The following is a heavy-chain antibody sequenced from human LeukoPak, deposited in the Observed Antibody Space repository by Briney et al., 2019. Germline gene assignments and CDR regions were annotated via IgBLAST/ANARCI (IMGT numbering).Heavy chain of an antibody. D-gene: IGHD3-22*01. Sequence: GGSLRLSCAASGFTFSDYYMSWIRQAPGKGLEWVSYFGSSGGPIYYADSVKGRFTIPRDNAKNSLYLQMNSLRAEDTAVYYCARAGYYYDSSGYFNWGQGTLVTVSS. CDR3: ARAGYYYDSSGYFN. CDR2: FGSSGGPI. CDR1: GFTFSDYY. V-gene: IGHV3-11*04. J-gene: IGHJ4*02.